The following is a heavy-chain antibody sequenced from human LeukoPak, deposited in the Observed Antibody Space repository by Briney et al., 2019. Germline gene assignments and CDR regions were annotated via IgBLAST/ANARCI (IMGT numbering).Heavy chain of an antibody. CDR1: GYTFTNYY. D-gene: IGHD3-22*01. Sequence: ASVTVSFKASGYTFTNYYMHWVRQAPGQGLEWMGVTHPSGGSTSFAQKFQGRVTMTRDTSTSTVYMELSSLRSDDTAVYYCARGIGLDYDSSGLDWGQGTLVTVSS. V-gene: IGHV1-46*01. J-gene: IGHJ4*02. CDR3: ARGIGLDYDSSGLD. CDR2: THPSGGST.